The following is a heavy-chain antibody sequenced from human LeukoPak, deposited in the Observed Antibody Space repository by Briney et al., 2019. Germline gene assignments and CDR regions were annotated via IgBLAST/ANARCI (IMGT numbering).Heavy chain of an antibody. CDR2: IRSNGATA. Sequence: PGGSLRLSCAASGSSFSSFAMTWVRQTPGKGLEWDSTIRSNGATAYNADSVKGRFTISRDNSKNTVYLQMNSLRVEDTAIYYCARGQEFDDGVFDSWGQGTLVTVSS. D-gene: IGHD1-1*01. CDR1: GSSFSSFA. CDR3: ARGQEFDDGVFDS. V-gene: IGHV3-23*01. J-gene: IGHJ4*02.